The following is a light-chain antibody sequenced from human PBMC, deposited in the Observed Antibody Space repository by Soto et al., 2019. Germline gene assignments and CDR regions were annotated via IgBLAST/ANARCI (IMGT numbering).Light chain of an antibody. Sequence: EIVLTQSPATLSLSPGEGATLSCRASQSVSSYLAWYQQKPGQAPRLLIYDASNRATGIPARFSGSGSGTDFTLIISSLEPEDFAFYSCQQRSNWPVTFGLGTKVEV. CDR3: QQRSNWPVT. V-gene: IGKV3-11*01. CDR1: QSVSSY. J-gene: IGKJ1*01. CDR2: DAS.